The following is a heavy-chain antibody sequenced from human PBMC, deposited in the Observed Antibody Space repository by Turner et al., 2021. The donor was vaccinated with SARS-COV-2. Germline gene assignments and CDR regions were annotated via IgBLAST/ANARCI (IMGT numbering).Heavy chain of an antibody. J-gene: IGHJ6*02. D-gene: IGHD1-26*01. CDR1: GFSLSNAKMG. CDR3: ARIMWWELAYGMDV. CDR2: IISNDEK. Sequence: QVTLKESGPVLVKPTETLTLTCTVSGFSLSNAKMGVSWIRQPPGKALEWLAHIISNDEKSYSTSLKSRLTISKDTSKSQVVLTMTNMDPVDTATYYCARIMWWELAYGMDVWGQGTTVTVSS. V-gene: IGHV2-26*01.